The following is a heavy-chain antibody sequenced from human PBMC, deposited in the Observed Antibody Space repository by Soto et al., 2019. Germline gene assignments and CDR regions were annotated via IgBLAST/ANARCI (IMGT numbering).Heavy chain of an antibody. CDR3: ARVYYYESSGYPRFDY. D-gene: IGHD3-22*01. CDR2: ICYSGST. J-gene: IGHJ4*02. V-gene: IGHV4-39*01. Sequence: SEPLSLTCTVSGGSISSSSYYWGWIRQPPGKGLEWIGSICYSGSTYYNTYLRGRVPRSVATSQHQFGLKLSSVTAADTAVDDCARVYYYESSGYPRFDYGGQGTRVNVSS. CDR1: GGSISSSSYY.